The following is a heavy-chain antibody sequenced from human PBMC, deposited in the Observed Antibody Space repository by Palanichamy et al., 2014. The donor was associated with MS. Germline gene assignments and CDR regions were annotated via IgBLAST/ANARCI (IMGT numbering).Heavy chain of an antibody. CDR2: TSGSGGST. CDR1: GFTFSNYA. J-gene: IGHJ4*02. V-gene: IGHV3-23*01. CDR3: ARDRSYDFWSGLCGY. D-gene: IGHD3-3*01. Sequence: EVHLLESGGGLVQPGGSLRLSCAASGFTFSNYAMSWVRQAPGKGLEWISATSGSGGSTYYADSVKGRFTISRDTSNNTLYLQMDSLRAEDTATYYCARDRSYDFWSGLCGYWGQGILVTVSS.